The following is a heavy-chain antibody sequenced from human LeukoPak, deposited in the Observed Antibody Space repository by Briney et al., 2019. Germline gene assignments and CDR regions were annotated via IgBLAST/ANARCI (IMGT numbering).Heavy chain of an antibody. CDR1: GGSISSYY. V-gene: IGHV4-59*08. CDR3: ARHGRGYYNGMDV. D-gene: IGHD3-10*01. Sequence: GSLRLSCTVSGGSISSYYWSWIRQPPGKGLEWIGYIYYSGSTNYNPSLKSRVIISVDTSKNQFSLKVSSVTAADTAVYYCARHGRGYYNGMDVWGQGTTVTVSS. J-gene: IGHJ6*02. CDR2: IYYSGST.